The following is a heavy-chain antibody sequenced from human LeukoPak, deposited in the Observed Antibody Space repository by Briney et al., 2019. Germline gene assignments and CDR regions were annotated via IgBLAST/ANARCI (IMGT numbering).Heavy chain of an antibody. CDR1: GFTFSDYW. Sequence: GGSLTLSCTVSGFTFSDYWMSWVRQAQGKGLEWVANIKRDGSEEYYVDSVKGRFSLSRDNDKNSLFLQLSTLRAEDTAIYYCARIAAASRRLTSYFYYMDVWGKGTTVTVSS. V-gene: IGHV3-7*01. D-gene: IGHD6-25*01. CDR2: IKRDGSEE. J-gene: IGHJ6*03. CDR3: ARIAAASRRLTSYFYYMDV.